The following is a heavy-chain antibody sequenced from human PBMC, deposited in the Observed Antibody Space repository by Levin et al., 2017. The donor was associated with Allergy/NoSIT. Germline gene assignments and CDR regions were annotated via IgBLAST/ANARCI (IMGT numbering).Heavy chain of an antibody. CDR1: GFTFNNYA. V-gene: IGHV3-23*01. Sequence: PGGSLRLSCAASGFTFNNYAMSWVRQAPGKGLEWVSVISGSGSNTYYAASVKGRFTLSRDNSKNTVYMVMNSLRAEDTGVYYCAKYNYDFSSGHYAFDYWGQGTMVTVSS. CDR3: AKYNYDFSSGHYAFDY. J-gene: IGHJ4*02. CDR2: ISGSGSNT. D-gene: IGHD3-3*01.